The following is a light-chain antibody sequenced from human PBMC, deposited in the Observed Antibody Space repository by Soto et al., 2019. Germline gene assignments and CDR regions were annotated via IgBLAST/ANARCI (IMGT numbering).Light chain of an antibody. CDR2: GAS. CDR3: QQYCRSPIT. V-gene: IGKV3-20*01. CDR1: QSVANNF. J-gene: IGKJ5*01. Sequence: EIGLTQSPGTLSLSPGERATRSCSASQSVANNFLAWHQQTPGQTPMLLIYGASNTATGIPDRFSGSGSWTDITLTISRLEPEDFAVEYCQQYCRSPITFSQGRRLQSK.